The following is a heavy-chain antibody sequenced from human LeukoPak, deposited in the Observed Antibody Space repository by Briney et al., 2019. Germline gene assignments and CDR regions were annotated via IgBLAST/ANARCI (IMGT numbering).Heavy chain of an antibody. J-gene: IGHJ4*02. Sequence: SETLSLTCTVSGASMSSFYWSWIRQSPGKGLEWIGYIYSSGSTNYNPSLKSRVTISVDTSKSQFSLKLSSVTAADTAVYYCAGTSSGSYYFDYWGQVTLVTVSS. V-gene: IGHV4-59*12. CDR2: IYSSGST. D-gene: IGHD3-22*01. CDR1: GASMSSFY. CDR3: AGTSSGSYYFDY.